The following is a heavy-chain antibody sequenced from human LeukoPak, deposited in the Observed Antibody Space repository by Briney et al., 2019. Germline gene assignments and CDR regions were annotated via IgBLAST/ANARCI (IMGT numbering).Heavy chain of an antibody. CDR3: ARGRWLQLYYMDV. CDR2: SIPIFGAT. Sequence: ASVKVSCKASGGTFSNYAISWVRQAPGQGLEWMGGSIPIFGATKYAQKFQGRVTIATDESTSTVYKELSSLRSEDTAVYYCARGRWLQLYYMDVWGKGTTVTVSS. V-gene: IGHV1-69*05. CDR1: GGTFSNYA. J-gene: IGHJ6*03. D-gene: IGHD5-24*01.